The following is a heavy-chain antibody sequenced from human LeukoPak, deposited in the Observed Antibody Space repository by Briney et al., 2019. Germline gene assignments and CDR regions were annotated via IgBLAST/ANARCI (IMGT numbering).Heavy chain of an antibody. D-gene: IGHD5-18*01. Sequence: GASVKVSCKASGYTFTSYDINRVRQATGQGLEWMGWMNPNSGNTGYAQKFQGRVTMTRNTSISTAYMELSSLRSEDTAVYYCARGTYSYGSYYFDYWGQGTLVTVSS. CDR2: MNPNSGNT. CDR3: ARGTYSYGSYYFDY. J-gene: IGHJ4*02. CDR1: GYTFTSYD. V-gene: IGHV1-8*01.